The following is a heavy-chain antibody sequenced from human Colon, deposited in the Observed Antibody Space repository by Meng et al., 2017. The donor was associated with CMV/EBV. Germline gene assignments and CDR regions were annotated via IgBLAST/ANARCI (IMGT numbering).Heavy chain of an antibody. CDR2: INAYNGNT. CDR1: GYTFGSFG. Sequence: ASVKVSRKASGYTFGSFGVTWVRRAPGQGLEWMGWINAYNGNTDYAQKFQGRVTLTTDTSTKTAYLEMRGLKSDDTAVYYCARGAIAAVGSRALDVWGQGTTVTVSS. V-gene: IGHV1-18*01. D-gene: IGHD6-13*01. CDR3: ARGAIAAVGSRALDV. J-gene: IGHJ6*02.